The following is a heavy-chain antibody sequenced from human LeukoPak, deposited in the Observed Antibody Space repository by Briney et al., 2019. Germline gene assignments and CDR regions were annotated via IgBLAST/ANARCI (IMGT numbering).Heavy chain of an antibody. CDR1: GGSLTNYY. D-gene: IGHD3-16*01. CDR3: ARLNFRGGEALHFDS. Sequence: PSETLSLTCNVSGGSLTNYYWGWIRRPPGKGLEFIGYIHSDGTTNYDSSLQSRVAISLDTSKIQFSLRLYSVTAADTALYFCARLNFRGGEALHFDSWGQGTLVTVSS. J-gene: IGHJ4*02. V-gene: IGHV4-4*09. CDR2: IHSDGTT.